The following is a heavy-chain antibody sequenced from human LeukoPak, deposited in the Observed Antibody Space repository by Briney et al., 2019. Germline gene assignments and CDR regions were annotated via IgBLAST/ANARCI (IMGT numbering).Heavy chain of an antibody. V-gene: IGHV3-23*01. CDR1: GFMFSKYA. CDR3: ARRPAIFMDGVYYYSMDI. D-gene: IGHD2-2*01. CDR2: VSASADST. J-gene: IGHJ6*02. Sequence: GGSLRLSCAASGFMFSKYAMSWVRQAPRKGLEWVSAVSASADSTYYADSVKGRFTISTHNSKNTQFLQINSLRPEDTAVYYCARRPAIFMDGVYYYSMDIWGQGTTVTVSS.